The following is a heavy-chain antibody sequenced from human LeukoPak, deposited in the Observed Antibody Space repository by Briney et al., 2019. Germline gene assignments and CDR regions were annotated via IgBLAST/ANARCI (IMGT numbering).Heavy chain of an antibody. CDR2: ISYDGSNK. Sequence: GGSLRLSCAASGFTFSSYGMHWVRQAPGKGLEWVAVISYDGSNKYYADSVKGRFTISRDNSKNTLYLQMNSLRAEDTAVYYCAKELASVPLCFDYWGQGTLVTVSS. D-gene: IGHD5-12*01. CDR3: AKELASVPLCFDY. CDR1: GFTFSSYG. V-gene: IGHV3-30*18. J-gene: IGHJ4*02.